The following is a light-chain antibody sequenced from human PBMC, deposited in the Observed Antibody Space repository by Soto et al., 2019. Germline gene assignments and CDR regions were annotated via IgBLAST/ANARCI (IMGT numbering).Light chain of an antibody. CDR3: QSYDSGLWGVV. CDR2: GNN. V-gene: IGLV1-40*01. J-gene: IGLJ2*01. CDR1: SSNIGAGFD. Sequence: QSVLTQPPSVSGAPGQRVTISCTGSSSNIGAGFDVHWYQQLPGTAPKLLIYGNNNRPSGVPDRFSGSKSGTSASLAITGLQAEDEADYYCQSYDSGLWGVVFGGGTKLTVL.